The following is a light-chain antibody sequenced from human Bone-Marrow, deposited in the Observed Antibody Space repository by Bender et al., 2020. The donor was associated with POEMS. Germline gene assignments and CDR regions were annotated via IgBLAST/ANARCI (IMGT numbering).Light chain of an antibody. V-gene: IGLV2-23*01. CDR1: NSDVGSYKL. Sequence: QSALTQPASVSGSPGQSITISCTGSNSDVGSYKLVSWYQQHPGKAPKFIIYEGTTRPSGVSNRFSGSKSGNTASLTISGLQAEDEADYYCSSYAGISVVLFGGGTKLTVL. J-gene: IGLJ3*02. CDR2: EGT. CDR3: SSYAGISVVL.